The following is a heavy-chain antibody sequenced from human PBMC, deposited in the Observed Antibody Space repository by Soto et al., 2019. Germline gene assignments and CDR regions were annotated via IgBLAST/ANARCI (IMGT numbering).Heavy chain of an antibody. Sequence: ASVKVSCKASGYTFTSYAMHWVRQAPGQRLEWMGWIIPIYGNAKYAQKFQGRVTITADESTSTAYMELSSLRSEDTAVYYCASRIAVAPGAFDIWGQGTMVTVS. CDR1: GYTFTSYA. CDR3: ASRIAVAPGAFDI. D-gene: IGHD6-19*01. V-gene: IGHV1-3*01. J-gene: IGHJ3*02. CDR2: IIPIYGNA.